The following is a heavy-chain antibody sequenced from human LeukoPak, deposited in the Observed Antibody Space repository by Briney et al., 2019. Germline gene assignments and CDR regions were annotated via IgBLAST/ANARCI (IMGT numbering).Heavy chain of an antibody. J-gene: IGHJ4*02. Sequence: PGGSLRLSCAASGFTFSSYNMNWVRQAPGKGLEWVSSISSSSDYIYYADSVKGRFTISRDNAKNSLYLQMNSPRVEDTAVYYCAKDKIPRVAAPIADYWGQGTLVTVS. V-gene: IGHV3-21*01. D-gene: IGHD6-13*01. CDR3: AKDKIPRVAAPIADY. CDR2: ISSSSDYI. CDR1: GFTFSSYN.